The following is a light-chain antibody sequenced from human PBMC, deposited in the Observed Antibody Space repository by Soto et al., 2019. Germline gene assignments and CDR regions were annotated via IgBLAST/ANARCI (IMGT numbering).Light chain of an antibody. J-gene: IGKJ4*01. CDR1: QGVSRY. CDR3: QQLKTYPVT. Sequence: IQLTQSPSSLSASVGDSVTITCRASQGVSRYLSWYQQKPGRAPILLISAASTLQSGVPARFSGSGSGTDFTLSITSLQPEDFETYYCQQLKTYPVTFGGGTKVEIK. CDR2: AAS. V-gene: IGKV1-9*01.